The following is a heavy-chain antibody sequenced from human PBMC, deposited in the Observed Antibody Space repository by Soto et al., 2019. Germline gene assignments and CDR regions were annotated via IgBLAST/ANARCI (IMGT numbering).Heavy chain of an antibody. CDR3: ARVLSDFDCISTSCHDDY. Sequence: SVKVSCKASGYTFTGYYMHWVRQAPGQGLERMGWINPNSGGTNYAPKFQGWVTMTRDTSISTAYMELSRLRSEDTAVYYCARVLSDFDCISTSCHDDYWDQGTLVTVSS. J-gene: IGHJ4*02. CDR2: INPNSGGT. CDR1: GYTFTGYY. V-gene: IGHV1-2*04. D-gene: IGHD2-2*01.